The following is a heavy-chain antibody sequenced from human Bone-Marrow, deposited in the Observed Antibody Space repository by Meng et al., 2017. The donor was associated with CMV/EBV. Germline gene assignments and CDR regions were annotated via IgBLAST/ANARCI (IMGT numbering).Heavy chain of an antibody. D-gene: IGHD5-12*01. J-gene: IGHJ6*02. V-gene: IGHV3-7*01. Sequence: GESLKISCVASGFTFSSFGMHWVRQAPGKGLEWVANIKQDGSEKYYVDSVKGRFTISRDNAKNSLYLQMSSLRAEDTAVYYCARDIASGYDYYYYGMDVWGQGTTVTVSS. CDR3: ARDIASGYDYYYYGMDV. CDR1: GFTFSSFG. CDR2: IKQDGSEK.